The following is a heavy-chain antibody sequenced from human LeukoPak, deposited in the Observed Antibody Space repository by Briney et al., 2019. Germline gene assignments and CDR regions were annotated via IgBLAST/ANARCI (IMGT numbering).Heavy chain of an antibody. D-gene: IGHD2-2*01. J-gene: IGHJ3*02. CDR3: ARARYANAWYAFDI. Sequence: PSETLSLTCTVSGGSVSSYYWSSGRRPPARGLECIAYLSHSGSSDSNRSLTSRVTTLVDTSKNQLSLKLTSVTAADTDVYYCARARYANAWYAFDIWGQGTMVTVSS. CDR2: LSHSGSS. V-gene: IGHV4-59*02. CDR1: GGSVSSYY.